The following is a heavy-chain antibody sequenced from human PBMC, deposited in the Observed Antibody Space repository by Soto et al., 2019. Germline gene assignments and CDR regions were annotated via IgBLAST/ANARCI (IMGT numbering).Heavy chain of an antibody. J-gene: IGHJ3*02. V-gene: IGHV4-61*08. CDR2: IYYSGSI. D-gene: IGHD2-8*01. CDR3: ARDLMSEAFDI. CDR1: GGSINSRGYY. Sequence: SETLSLTCTVSGGSINSRGYYWTWIRQHPGKGLEWIGNIYYSGSIHFNPSLKSRVTMSVDTSKNQFSLKLSSVTAADTAVYYCARDLMSEAFDIWGQGTMVTVSS.